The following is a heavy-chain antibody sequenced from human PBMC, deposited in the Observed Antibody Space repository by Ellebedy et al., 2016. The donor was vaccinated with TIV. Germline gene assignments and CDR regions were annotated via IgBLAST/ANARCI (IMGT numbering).Heavy chain of an antibody. V-gene: IGHV3-7*01. CDR1: GFSFRNYW. J-gene: IGHJ5*02. D-gene: IGHD4-17*01. CDR2: IYQDGSQK. CDR3: ARRGSYGDYAVQINSWFDT. Sequence: PGGSLRLSCAASGFSFRNYWMGWVRQAPGKGLEWVANIYQDGSQKYYADSVEGRFTISRDNAQNSLYLQMKSLRVDDTAVYYCARRGSYGDYAVQINSWFDTWGRGTLVAVSS.